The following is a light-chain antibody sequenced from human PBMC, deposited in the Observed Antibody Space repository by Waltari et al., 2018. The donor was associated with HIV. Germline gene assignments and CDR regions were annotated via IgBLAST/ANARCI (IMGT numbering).Light chain of an antibody. CDR3: QQYGSSRT. J-gene: IGKJ3*01. Sequence: EMVLTRSPGTLSLSQGERATLSCRASQRVSSSYLAGYQQKPGKAPRLLIYGASRRATGIPDRFSGSGSGTDFTLTISRLEPEDFAVYYCQQYGSSRTFGPGTKVDIK. CDR1: QRVSSSY. CDR2: GAS. V-gene: IGKV3-20*01.